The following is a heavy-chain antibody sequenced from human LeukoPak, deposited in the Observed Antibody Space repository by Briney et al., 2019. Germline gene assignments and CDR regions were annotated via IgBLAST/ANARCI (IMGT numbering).Heavy chain of an antibody. D-gene: IGHD6-19*01. Sequence: SETLSLTCTVSGGSISSYYWSWVRQPPGKGLEWIGFVYYTGSTNYSPSLKSRVTISVDTSKNQFSLKLRSVTAADTAVYYCARSHSTVWYYFDYWGQGTLVTVSS. CDR1: GGSISSYY. J-gene: IGHJ4*02. CDR2: VYYTGST. CDR3: ARSHSTVWYYFDY. V-gene: IGHV4-59*12.